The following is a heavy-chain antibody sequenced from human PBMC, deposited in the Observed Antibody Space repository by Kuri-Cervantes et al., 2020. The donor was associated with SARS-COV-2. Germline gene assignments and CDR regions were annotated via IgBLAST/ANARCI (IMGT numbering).Heavy chain of an antibody. CDR2: ISGSGGST. D-gene: IGHD6-19*01. J-gene: IGHJ1*01. V-gene: IGHV3-23*01. Sequence: ESLKTSRAASGFTFSSYAMSWVPQAPGKGLEWVSAISGSGGSTYYADSVKGRFTISRDNSKNTLYLQMNSLRAEDTAVYYCAKDLGYSSDGRDAHWGQGTLVTVSS. CDR1: GFTFSSYA. CDR3: AKDLGYSSDGRDAH.